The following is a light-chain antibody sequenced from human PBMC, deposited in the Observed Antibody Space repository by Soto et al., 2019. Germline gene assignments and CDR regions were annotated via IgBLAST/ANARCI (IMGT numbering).Light chain of an antibody. Sequence: EIVMTQSPGTLSLSPGERATLSCRASQSVSSSYLAWYQQNRGQAPRLLIYGASSRAPGIPDRFGGSGSGTDFTLTHSRLESADFAVYYGEEYGCSRWTFGEGTKVDIK. V-gene: IGKV3-20*01. CDR1: QSVSSSY. J-gene: IGKJ1*01. CDR3: EEYGCSRWT. CDR2: GAS.